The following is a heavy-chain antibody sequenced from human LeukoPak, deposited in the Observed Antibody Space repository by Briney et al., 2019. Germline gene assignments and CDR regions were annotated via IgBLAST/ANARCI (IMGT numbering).Heavy chain of an antibody. CDR2: VYYSGST. D-gene: IGHD6-19*01. J-gene: IGHJ4*02. CDR1: GGSINNYY. V-gene: IGHV4-59*01. Sequence: PSETLSLTCTVSGGSINNYYWSWIRQPPGKGLEWIGNVYYSGSTNYNPSLKGRVTISLDTSKNQFSLKLSSVTAADTAVYYCVRGSGWYYYWGQGTLVTASS. CDR3: VRGSGWYYY.